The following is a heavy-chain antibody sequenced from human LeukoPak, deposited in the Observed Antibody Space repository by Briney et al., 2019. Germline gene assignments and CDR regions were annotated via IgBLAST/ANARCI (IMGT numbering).Heavy chain of an antibody. CDR2: IYTSGST. J-gene: IGHJ5*02. CDR3: ARVGGVGLVANNWFDP. CDR1: GGTISSGSYY. Sequence: SETLSLTCTVSGGTISSGSYYWSWIRQPAGKGLEWIGRIYTSGSTNYNPSLKSRVTISVDTSKNQFSLKLSSVTAADTAVYYCARVGGVGLVANNWFDPWGQGTLVTVSS. V-gene: IGHV4-61*02. D-gene: IGHD5-12*01.